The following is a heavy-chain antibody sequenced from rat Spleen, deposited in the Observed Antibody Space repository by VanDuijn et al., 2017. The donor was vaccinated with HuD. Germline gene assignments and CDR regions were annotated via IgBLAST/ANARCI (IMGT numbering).Heavy chain of an antibody. J-gene: IGHJ4*01. CDR1: GLSFSNYD. V-gene: IGHV5-25*01. CDR2: ISYDGTAT. CDR3: ARQRWDVMDA. Sequence: EVQLVESGGGLVQPGRSMKLSCAASGLSFSNYDMAWVRQAPTKGLEWVASISYDGTATYYRDSVKGRFTLSRDNAKSTLYLQVDSLESEDTATFYCARQRWDVMDAWGQGVSVTVSS.